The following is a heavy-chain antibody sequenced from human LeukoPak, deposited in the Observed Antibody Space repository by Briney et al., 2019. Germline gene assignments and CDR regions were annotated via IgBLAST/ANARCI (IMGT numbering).Heavy chain of an antibody. J-gene: IGHJ6*02. CDR2: IYSGGST. CDR1: GFTVSSNY. D-gene: IGHD1-14*01. V-gene: IGHV3-53*01. Sequence: GGSLRLSCAASGFTVSSNYMSWVRQAPGKGLEWVSVIYSGGSTYYADSVKGRFTISRDNSKNTLYLQMNSLRAEDTAVYYCARWYFAYYGMDVWGQGTTVTVFS. CDR3: ARWYFAYYGMDV.